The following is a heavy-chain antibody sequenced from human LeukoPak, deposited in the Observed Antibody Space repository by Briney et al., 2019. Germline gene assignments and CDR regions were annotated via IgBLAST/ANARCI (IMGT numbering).Heavy chain of an antibody. CDR1: GGSFSGYY. J-gene: IGHJ3*02. V-gene: IGHV4-34*01. Sequence: PSETLSLTCAVYGGSFSGYYWSWIRQPPGKGLEWIGEINHSGSTNYNPSLKSRVTIPVDTPKNQFSLKLSSVTAADTAVYYCAVAVAFRIWGQGTMGTVSS. CDR3: AVAVAFRI. CDR2: INHSGST. D-gene: IGHD6-19*01.